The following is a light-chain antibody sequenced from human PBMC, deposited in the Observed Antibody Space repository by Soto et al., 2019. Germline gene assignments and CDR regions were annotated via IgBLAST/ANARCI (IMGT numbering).Light chain of an antibody. CDR1: SRDVGSYNL. J-gene: IGLJ3*02. CDR3: CSYAGSSTLV. V-gene: IGLV2-23*02. Sequence: QSALTQPASVSGSLGQSITISCTGTSRDVGSYNLVSWYQQHPGKAPKLMIYEVIKRPSGVSNRFSGSKSVNTASLTISGLQAEDESDYYCCSYAGSSTLVFGGGTKHRP. CDR2: EVI.